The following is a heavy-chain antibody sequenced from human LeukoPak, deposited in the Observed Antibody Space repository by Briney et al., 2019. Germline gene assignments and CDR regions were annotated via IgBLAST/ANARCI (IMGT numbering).Heavy chain of an antibody. V-gene: IGHV3-21*01. Sequence: GGSLRLSCAASGFTFSSYSMNWVRQAPGKGLEWVSSISSSSSYIYYADSVKSRFTISRDNAKNSLYLQMNSLRAEDTAVYYCARDTIQWLANPFADYWGQGTLVTVSS. CDR3: ARDTIQWLANPFADY. CDR2: ISSSSSYI. J-gene: IGHJ4*02. D-gene: IGHD6-19*01. CDR1: GFTFSSYS.